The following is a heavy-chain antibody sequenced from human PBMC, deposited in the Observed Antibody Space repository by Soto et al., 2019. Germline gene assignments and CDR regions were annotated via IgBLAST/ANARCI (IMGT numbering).Heavy chain of an antibody. CDR2: IYYGGST. CDR3: ARVGYGSGSYSKNFDY. CDR1: GGSISSGGYY. D-gene: IGHD3-10*01. V-gene: IGHV4-31*03. Sequence: SETLSLTCTVSGGSISSGGYYWSWIRQHPGKGLGWIGYIYYGGSTYYNPSLKSRATISGDTSKNQFSLKLSSVTAADTAVYYCARVGYGSGSYSKNFDYWGQGTLVTVSS. J-gene: IGHJ4*02.